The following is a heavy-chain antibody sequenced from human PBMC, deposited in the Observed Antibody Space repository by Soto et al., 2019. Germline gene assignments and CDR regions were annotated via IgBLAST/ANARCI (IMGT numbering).Heavy chain of an antibody. Sequence: QVQLQESGPGLVKPSETLSLTCVVSGGSISRYRWSWIRQPPGKGLEWIGYIFYNGTTRYNSSLKSRVNISVDLSKNHPSPTLASVTAADTAVYYCARSFFPWGQGTLVVVSS. J-gene: IGHJ5*02. CDR3: ARSFFP. V-gene: IGHV4-59*01. CDR2: IFYNGTT. CDR1: GGSISRYR.